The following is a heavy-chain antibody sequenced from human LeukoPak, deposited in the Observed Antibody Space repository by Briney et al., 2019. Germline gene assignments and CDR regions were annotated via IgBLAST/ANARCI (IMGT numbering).Heavy chain of an antibody. D-gene: IGHD6-19*01. CDR2: IGAHNGDT. J-gene: IGHJ4*02. V-gene: IGHV1-18*01. CDR3: ARSVSGWYDDY. CDR1: GYTFTTFG. Sequence: ASVTVSCKASGYTFTTFGITWVRQAPGQGLEWMGWIGAHNGDTSYARNLQDRVTMTTDTSTTTVYMELGSLRPDDTAVYYCARSVSGWYDDYWGQGTLVTVSS.